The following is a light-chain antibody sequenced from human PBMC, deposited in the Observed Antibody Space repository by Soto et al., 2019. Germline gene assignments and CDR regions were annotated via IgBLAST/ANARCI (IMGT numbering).Light chain of an antibody. V-gene: IGLV1-40*01. CDR1: SSNIGAGYD. J-gene: IGLJ2*01. CDR2: GNS. Sequence: QAVVTQPPSVSGAPGQRVTISCTGSSSNIGAGYDVHWYQQLPGTAPKLLIYGNSNQPSGVPDRFSGSKSGTSASLAITGLQAEDEADYYCQSYDSCLCGGVVFGGVTKLTVL. CDR3: QSYDSCLCGGVV.